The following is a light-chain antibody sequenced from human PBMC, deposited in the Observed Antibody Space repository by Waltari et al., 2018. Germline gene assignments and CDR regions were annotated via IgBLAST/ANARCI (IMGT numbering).Light chain of an antibody. J-gene: IGKJ1*01. CDR2: AAS. Sequence: DIQMTQSPASLSASVGDRVTITCRASHSISSYLNLYQQSPGKAPRLLIYAASILQSGVPSRFSGSGSGTDFTLIISSLQPEDFAPFYCQQSYSTPWTFGQGTTVEIK. CDR1: HSISSY. CDR3: QQSYSTPWT. V-gene: IGKV1-39*01.